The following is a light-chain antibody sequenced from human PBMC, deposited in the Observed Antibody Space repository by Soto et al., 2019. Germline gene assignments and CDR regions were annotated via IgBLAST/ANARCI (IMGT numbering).Light chain of an antibody. J-gene: IGLJ1*01. V-gene: IGLV2-11*01. CDR2: DVS. Sequence: QSALTQPPSASGSPGQSVTISCTGTSSDVGGYNYVSWYQQHPGKAPKLLIYDVSKRPSGVPDRFSGSKSGNTASLTISGIQDEDEADYYCCSYAGSPHVCGTGTKVT. CDR1: SSDVGGYNY. CDR3: CSYAGSPHV.